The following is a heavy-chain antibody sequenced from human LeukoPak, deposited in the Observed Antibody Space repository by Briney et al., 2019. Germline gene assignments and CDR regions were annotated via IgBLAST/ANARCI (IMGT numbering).Heavy chain of an antibody. CDR2: IYYSGST. Sequence: SETLSLTCTVSGGPISSSSYYWGWIRQPPGKGLEWIGSIYYSGSTYYNPSLKSRVTISVDTSKNQFSLKLSSVTAADTAVYYCARHLAAGSCPFDCWGQGTLVTVSS. V-gene: IGHV4-39*01. CDR1: GGPISSSSYY. CDR3: ARHLAAGSCPFDC. D-gene: IGHD2-15*01. J-gene: IGHJ4*02.